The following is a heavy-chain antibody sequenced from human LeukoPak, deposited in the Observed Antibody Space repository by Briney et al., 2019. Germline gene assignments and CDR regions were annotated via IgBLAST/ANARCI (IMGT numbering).Heavy chain of an antibody. J-gene: IGHJ5*02. CDR3: ANPPMAHFGT. D-gene: IGHD5-24*01. CDR1: GSIFITYG. V-gene: IGHV1-18*01. CDR2: VSSYNGDT. Sequence: ASVKASCKASGSIFITYGIIWVRQAPGQGLEWMGWVSSYNGDTKYAQKFQDRVTMTRDLSTSTAYVELKDLTSDDTAVYFCANPPMAHFGTWGQGTLVTVSS.